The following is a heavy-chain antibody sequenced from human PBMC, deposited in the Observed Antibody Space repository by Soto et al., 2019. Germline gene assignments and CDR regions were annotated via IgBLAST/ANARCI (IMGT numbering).Heavy chain of an antibody. CDR3: DRTQAQRGTSRSPFDF. CDR1: GYTFTRYW. D-gene: IGHD6-25*01. J-gene: IGHJ4*02. Sequence: GESLKISCKGSGYTFTRYWIGWVRQMPGKGLECLGIIYPGDSDTRYSPSFQGQVTISADKSINTAYLQWSSLKASDTAIYYCDRTQAQRGTSRSPFDFWGQGTLVTVSS. V-gene: IGHV5-51*01. CDR2: IYPGDSDT.